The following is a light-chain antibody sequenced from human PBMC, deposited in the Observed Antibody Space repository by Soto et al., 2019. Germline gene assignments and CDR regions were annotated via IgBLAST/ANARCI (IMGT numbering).Light chain of an antibody. CDR2: GAS. CDR1: QGISSY. J-gene: IGKJ3*01. CDR3: QQYDSFPTT. Sequence: AIRMTQSPSSLSASTGDRVTITCRASQGISSYLAWYQQKPGKAPRLLIYGASTLQSEVPSRFSGSGSGTDFTLTISRLQTEDFATYFCQQYDSFPTTFGPGTKVDLK. V-gene: IGKV1-8*01.